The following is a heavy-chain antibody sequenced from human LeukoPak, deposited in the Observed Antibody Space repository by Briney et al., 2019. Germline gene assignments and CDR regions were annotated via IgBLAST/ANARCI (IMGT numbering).Heavy chain of an antibody. J-gene: IGHJ5*02. CDR1: GYTFSDSY. D-gene: IGHD3-22*01. CDR3: TKYTYSSDSSGFNWFDP. V-gene: IGHV1-2*06. Sequence: ASVKVSCKASGYTFSDSYLHWVRQAPGQGLEWMGRINPKSGGTHYAQKFQGRVTLTSETSISTAYMELSRLGSDDTAVYYCTKYTYSSDSSGFNWFDPWGQGTLVTVSS. CDR2: INPKSGGT.